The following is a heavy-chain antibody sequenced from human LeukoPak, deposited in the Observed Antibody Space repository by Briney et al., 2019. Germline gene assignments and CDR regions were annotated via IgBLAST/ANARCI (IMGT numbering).Heavy chain of an antibody. CDR1: GFTFDDYT. CDR2: ISWDGGST. CDR3: AKDMDRGTMSYYMDV. Sequence: GGSLRLSCAASGFTFDDYTMHRVRQAPGKGLEWVSLISWDGGSTYYADSVKGRFTISRDNSKNSLYLQMNSLRTEDTALYYCAKDMDRGTMSYYMDVWGKGTTVTVSS. D-gene: IGHD3-22*01. J-gene: IGHJ6*03. V-gene: IGHV3-43*01.